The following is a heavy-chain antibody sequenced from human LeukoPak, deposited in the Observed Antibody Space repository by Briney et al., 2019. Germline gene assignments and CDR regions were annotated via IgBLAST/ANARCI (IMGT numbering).Heavy chain of an antibody. V-gene: IGHV4-59*01. D-gene: IGHD2-21*02. Sequence: PSETLPLTCTVSGGSISSYDWSWIRQLPGKGLEWIGYIYYSGSTNYNPSLKSRVTISVDTSKNQFSLKLSSVTAADTAVYYCARGSAYCGGDCYPYWGQGTLVTVFS. CDR3: ARGSAYCGGDCYPY. J-gene: IGHJ4*02. CDR1: GGSISSYD. CDR2: IYYSGST.